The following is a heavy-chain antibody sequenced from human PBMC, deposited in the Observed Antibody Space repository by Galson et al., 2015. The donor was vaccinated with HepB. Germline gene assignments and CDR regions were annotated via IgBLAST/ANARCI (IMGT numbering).Heavy chain of an antibody. CDR1: GFTFSSYG. Sequence: SLRLSCAASGFTFSSYGMYWVRQAPGKGLEWVAVISYDGSNKYYADSVKDRFTISRDNSKNTLYLQMNSLRAEDTAVYYCAKTADRVSGSYAAFGVLDYWGQGTLVTVSS. D-gene: IGHD1-26*01. V-gene: IGHV3-30*18. CDR2: ISYDGSNK. J-gene: IGHJ4*02. CDR3: AKTADRVSGSYAAFGVLDY.